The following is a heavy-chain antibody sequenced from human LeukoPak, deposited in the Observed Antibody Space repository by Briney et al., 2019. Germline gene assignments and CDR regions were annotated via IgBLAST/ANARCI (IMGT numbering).Heavy chain of an antibody. CDR1: GFTFSTYT. Sequence: GGSLRLSCAASGFTFSTYTMNWVRQAPGKGLEWVSGISGSGGSTYYADSVKGRFTISRDNSKNTLYLQMNSLRAEDTAVYYCAKAGMTRFDYWGQGIMVTVSS. CDR3: AKAGMTRFDY. J-gene: IGHJ4*02. CDR2: ISGSGGST. D-gene: IGHD1-20*01. V-gene: IGHV3-23*01.